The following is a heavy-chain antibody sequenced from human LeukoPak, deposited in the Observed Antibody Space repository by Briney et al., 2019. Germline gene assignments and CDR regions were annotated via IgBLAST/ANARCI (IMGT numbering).Heavy chain of an antibody. CDR3: ATRQGSGYGFDY. CDR1: GSTFSSYA. Sequence: GGSLRLSCAASGSTFSSYAMSWVRQAPGKGLEWVSAISGSGGSTYYADSVKGRFTISRDNSKNTLYLQMNSLRAEDTAVYYCATRQGSGYGFDYWGQGTLVTVSS. D-gene: IGHD5-12*01. J-gene: IGHJ4*02. V-gene: IGHV3-23*01. CDR2: ISGSGGST.